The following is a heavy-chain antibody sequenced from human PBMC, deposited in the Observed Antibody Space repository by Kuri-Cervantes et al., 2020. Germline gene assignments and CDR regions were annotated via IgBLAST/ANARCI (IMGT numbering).Heavy chain of an antibody. CDR1: GGSFSGYY. V-gene: IGHV4-34*01. CDR2: INHSGST. CDR3: ARDGYSYGSPVGYYFDY. J-gene: IGHJ4*02. Sequence: SETLSLTCAVYGGSFSGYYWSWIRQPPGKGLEWIGEINHSGSTNYNPSLKSRVTISVDTSKNQFSLKLSSVTAADTAVYYCARDGYSYGSPVGYYFDYWGQGTLVTVSS. D-gene: IGHD5-18*01.